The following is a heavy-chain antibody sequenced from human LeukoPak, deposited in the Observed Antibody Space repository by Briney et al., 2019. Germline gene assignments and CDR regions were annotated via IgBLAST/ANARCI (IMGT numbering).Heavy chain of an antibody. CDR1: GFTVSTNS. D-gene: IGHD6-19*01. CDR3: ARDGYSSGWGTLGY. J-gene: IGHJ4*02. CDR2: IYSGGTT. V-gene: IGHV3-66*02. Sequence: GGSLRLSCAVSGFTVSTNSMTWVRQAPGKGLEWVSLIYSGGTTYYADSVKGRFTISRDNSKNTLYLQMNSLRAEDTAVYYCARDGYSSGWGTLGYWGQGTLVTVSS.